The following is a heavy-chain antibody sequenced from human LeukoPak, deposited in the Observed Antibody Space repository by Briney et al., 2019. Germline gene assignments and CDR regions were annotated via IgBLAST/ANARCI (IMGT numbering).Heavy chain of an antibody. CDR3: ARDPSLGGHFDY. D-gene: IGHD3-16*01. J-gene: IGHJ4*02. CDR1: GGSLSGYY. CDR2: ICYSGNT. Sequence: PSETLSLTCTVSGGSLSGYYWSWIRQPPGKGLEWIGYICYSGNTDYNPSLRSRVTISVDTSKNQFSLKLTSVTAADTAVYYCARDPSLGGHFDYWGQGALVTVSS. V-gene: IGHV4-59*01.